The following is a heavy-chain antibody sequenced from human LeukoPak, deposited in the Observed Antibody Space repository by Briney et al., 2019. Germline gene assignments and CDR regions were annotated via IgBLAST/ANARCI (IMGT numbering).Heavy chain of an antibody. CDR1: GGTFSRYA. V-gene: IGHV1-69*04. CDR3: ARDSLEGRGELLLDLPDY. Sequence: SVKVSCQDSGGTFSRYAISWVGQAPGQGLEWMGRIIQILGIANYEQKVQSRITITAEKSSSTAYIELSSLRSEDTAVYYCARDSLEGRGELLLDLPDYWGQGTLVTVSS. D-gene: IGHD1-26*01. CDR2: IIQILGIA. J-gene: IGHJ4*02.